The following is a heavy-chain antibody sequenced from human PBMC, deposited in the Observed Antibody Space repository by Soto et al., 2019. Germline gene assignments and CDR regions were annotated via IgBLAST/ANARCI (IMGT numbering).Heavy chain of an antibody. Sequence: ALVKGARKTSGYGLSVDTISRGRKALGQGLEWMGWISPYSDNTDYAQELQGRVTMTTDTSTTTAYMELRSLRSDDTALYYCAKSMPTLTSAVSDFWVQRTTVTVIS. V-gene: IGHV1-18*04. D-gene: IGHD4-17*01. CDR1: GYGLSVDT. CDR3: AKSMPTLTSAVSDF. CDR2: ISPYSDNT. J-gene: IGHJ6*01.